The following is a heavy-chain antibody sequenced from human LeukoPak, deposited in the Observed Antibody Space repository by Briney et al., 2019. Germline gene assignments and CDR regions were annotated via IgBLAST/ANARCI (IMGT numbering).Heavy chain of an antibody. J-gene: IGHJ4*02. Sequence: GGSLRLSCAASGFTFSSHAMSWVRQAPGKGLEWVSAISGSGGSTYYADSVKGRFTISRDNSKNTLYLQMNSLRAEDTAVYYCAKDQVDIVATTPDYWGQGTLVTVSS. CDR3: AKDQVDIVATTPDY. V-gene: IGHV3-23*01. D-gene: IGHD5-12*01. CDR1: GFTFSSHA. CDR2: ISGSGGST.